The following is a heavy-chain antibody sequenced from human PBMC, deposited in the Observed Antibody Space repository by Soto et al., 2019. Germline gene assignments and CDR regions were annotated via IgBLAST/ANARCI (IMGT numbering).Heavy chain of an antibody. J-gene: IGHJ4*02. CDR1: GGTFSSYA. Sequence: QVQLVQSGAEVKKPGSSVKVSCKASGGTFSSYAISWVRQAPGQGLEWMGGIIPSSGDTKYAQKFEGRVTMTRDTSIDTAYMELSRLRSDDTAVYYCARCWASFDYWGQGTLVTVSS. V-gene: IGHV1-2*02. CDR3: ARCWASFDY. CDR2: IIPSSGDT. D-gene: IGHD3-16*01.